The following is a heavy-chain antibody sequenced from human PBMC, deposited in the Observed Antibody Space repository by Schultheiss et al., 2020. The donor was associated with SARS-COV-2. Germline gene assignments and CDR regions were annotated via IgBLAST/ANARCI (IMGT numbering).Heavy chain of an antibody. CDR2: IYHSGST. D-gene: IGHD1-26*01. Sequence: SETLSLTCAVYGGSFSGYYWSWIRQPPGKGLEWIGSIYHSGSTYYNPSLKSRVTISVDTSKNQFSLKLSSVTAADTAVYYCARGAGGSYYGRGNYFDYWGQGTLVTVSS. CDR1: GGSFSGYY. V-gene: IGHV4-34*01. J-gene: IGHJ4*02. CDR3: ARGAGGSYYGRGNYFDY.